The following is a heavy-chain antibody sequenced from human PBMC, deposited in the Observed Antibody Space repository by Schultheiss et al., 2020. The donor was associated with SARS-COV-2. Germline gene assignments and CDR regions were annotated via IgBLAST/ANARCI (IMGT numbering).Heavy chain of an antibody. J-gene: IGHJ6*02. CDR2: IYHSGST. V-gene: IGHV4-39*07. CDR1: GGSISSSSYY. CDR3: ARDDSSGWYWMDV. D-gene: IGHD6-19*01. Sequence: GSLRLSCTVSGGSISSSSYYWGWIRQPPGKGLEWIGSIYHSGSTYYNPSLKSRVTISVDTSKNQFSLKLSSVTAADTAVYYCARDDSSGWYWMDVWGQGTTVTVSS.